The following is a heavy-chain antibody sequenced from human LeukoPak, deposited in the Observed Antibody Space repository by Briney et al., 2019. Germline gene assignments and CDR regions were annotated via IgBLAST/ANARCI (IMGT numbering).Heavy chain of an antibody. D-gene: IGHD3-10*01. CDR2: INPNSGGT. Sequence: GASVKVSCKASGYTFTGYYMHWVRQAPGQGLEWMGWINPNSGGTNYAQKVQGRVTMTRDTSISTAYMELSRLRSDDTAVYYCARDSCYGSGSSTYYYYYGMDVWGQGTTVTVSS. J-gene: IGHJ6*02. V-gene: IGHV1-2*02. CDR3: ARDSCYGSGSSTYYYYYGMDV. CDR1: GYTFTGYY.